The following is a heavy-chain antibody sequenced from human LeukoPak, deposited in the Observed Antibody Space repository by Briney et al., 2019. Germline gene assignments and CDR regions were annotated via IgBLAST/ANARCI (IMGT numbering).Heavy chain of an antibody. V-gene: IGHV3-23*01. CDR2: ISGSGDST. CDR3: AKLDFDY. CDR1: GFTFSSYS. Sequence: PGGSLRLSCAASGFTFSSYSMSWVRQAPEKGLEWLSVISGSGDSTYYADSAKGRFTVSRDNSKNTLSLQMNSLRAEDTPVYYCAKLDFDYWGQGTLVTVSS. J-gene: IGHJ4*02.